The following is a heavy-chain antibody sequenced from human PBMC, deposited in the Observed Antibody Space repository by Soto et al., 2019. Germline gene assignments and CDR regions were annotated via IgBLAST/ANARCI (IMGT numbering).Heavy chain of an antibody. CDR3: AREGMARWSQFDY. J-gene: IGHJ4*02. Sequence: GASVKVSCKASGGTFSSYAISWVRQAPGQGLEWMGGIIPIFGTANYAQKFQGRVTITADESTSTAYMELSSLRSEDTAVYYCAREGMARWSQFDYWGQGTLVTVSS. V-gene: IGHV1-69*13. CDR2: IIPIFGTA. D-gene: IGHD6-13*01. CDR1: GGTFSSYA.